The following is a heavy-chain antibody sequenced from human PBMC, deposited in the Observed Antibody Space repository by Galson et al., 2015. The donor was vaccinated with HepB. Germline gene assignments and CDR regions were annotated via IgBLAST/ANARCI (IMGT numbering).Heavy chain of an antibody. Sequence: SLRLSCAASGFTFSSYGMHWVRQAPGKGLEWVAVIWYDGSNKYYADSVKGRFTISRDNSKNTLYLQMNSLRAEDTAVYYYARDIEGYYDSSGYFGYWGQGTLVTVSS. J-gene: IGHJ4*02. CDR1: GFTFSSYG. V-gene: IGHV3-33*01. D-gene: IGHD3-22*01. CDR3: ARDIEGYYDSSGYFGY. CDR2: IWYDGSNK.